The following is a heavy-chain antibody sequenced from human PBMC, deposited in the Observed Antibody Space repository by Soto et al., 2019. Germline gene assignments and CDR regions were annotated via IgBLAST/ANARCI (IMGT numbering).Heavy chain of an antibody. J-gene: IGHJ6*02. CDR1: GFTFSSYS. CDR2: ISSSSSYI. V-gene: IGHV3-21*01. CDR3: ARDYGVVVPAAPLYPGMDV. Sequence: GGSLRLSCSASGFTFSSYSMNWVHQAPGKGLEWVSSISSSSSYIYYADSVKGRFTISRDNAKNSLYLQMNSLRAEDTAVYYCARDYGVVVPAAPLYPGMDVWGQGTTVTVSS. D-gene: IGHD2-2*01.